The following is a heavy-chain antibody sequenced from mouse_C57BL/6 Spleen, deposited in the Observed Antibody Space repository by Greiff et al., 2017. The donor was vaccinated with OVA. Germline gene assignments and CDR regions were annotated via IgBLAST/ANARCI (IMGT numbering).Heavy chain of an antibody. CDR3: ARGGDYDGGLFAY. J-gene: IGHJ3*01. Sequence: QVQLQQSGAELVKPGASVKLSCKASGYTFTSYWMHWVKQRPGQGLEWIGMIHPNSGSTNYNEKFKSKATLTVDKSSSTAYMQLSSLTSEDSAVYYCARGGDYDGGLFAYWGQGTLVTVSA. CDR2: IHPNSGST. CDR1: GYTFTSYW. D-gene: IGHD2-4*01. V-gene: IGHV1-64*01.